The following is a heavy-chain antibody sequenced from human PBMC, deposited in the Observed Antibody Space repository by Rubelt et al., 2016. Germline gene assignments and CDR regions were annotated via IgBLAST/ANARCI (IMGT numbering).Heavy chain of an antibody. CDR2: TYYRSQWYN. CDR3: TREEASGYSDY. V-gene: IGHV6-1*01. D-gene: IGHD3-22*01. J-gene: IGHJ4*02. CDR1: VSSSSAV. Sequence: VSSSSAVWDWIRQSPSRGFEWLGRTYYRSQWYNDYAVSVKSRITINPDTSKNHVSLQLNSVTPEDTAVYYCTREEASGYSDYWGQGTLGTVST.